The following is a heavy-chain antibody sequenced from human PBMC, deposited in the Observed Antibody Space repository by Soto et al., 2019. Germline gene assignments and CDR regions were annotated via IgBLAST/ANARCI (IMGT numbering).Heavy chain of an antibody. CDR3: ARDQEPSTLYYDYYYMDV. J-gene: IGHJ6*03. CDR1: GYTFTSYY. Sequence: QVQLVPSGAEVKKPGASVTVSCKASGYTFTSYYIHWVRQAPGQGLEWMGIINPSGGSTSYAQKFQGRVTMTRDTSTSTVYMEVSGLRAEDTAVYYCARDQEPSTLYYDYYYMDVWGKGTTVTVSS. V-gene: IGHV1-46*03. CDR2: INPSGGST.